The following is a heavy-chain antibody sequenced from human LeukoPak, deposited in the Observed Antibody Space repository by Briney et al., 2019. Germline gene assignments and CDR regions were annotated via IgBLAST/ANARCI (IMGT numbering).Heavy chain of an antibody. CDR3: ARAPGGFHGDYSPIAY. J-gene: IGHJ4*02. V-gene: IGHV3-30-3*01. Sequence: GGSLRLSCAASGFTFSSYAMHWVRQAPGKGLQWLALTSDDGSAKYYADSVKGRFTISRDNSQNTLYLQMNSLRADETAIYYCARAPGGFHGDYSPIAYWGQGTLVTASS. D-gene: IGHD4-17*01. CDR1: GFTFSSYA. CDR2: TSDDGSAK.